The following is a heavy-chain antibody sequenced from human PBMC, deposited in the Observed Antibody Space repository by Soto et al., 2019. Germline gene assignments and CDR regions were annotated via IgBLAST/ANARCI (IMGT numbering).Heavy chain of an antibody. CDR3: VREPARQPTPSFDI. CDR2: IYYSGNT. Sequence: VQLQESGPGLVKPSQTLSLICTVSGGSIRNGDYYWNWIRQPPGKGLEWIGSIYYSGNTYYNPSLKGRVTMSADTSKNQFSLKLSSVTAADTAVYYCVREPARQPTPSFDIWGLGTRVTVSS. CDR1: GGSIRNGDYY. J-gene: IGHJ3*02. D-gene: IGHD2-2*01. V-gene: IGHV4-30-4*01.